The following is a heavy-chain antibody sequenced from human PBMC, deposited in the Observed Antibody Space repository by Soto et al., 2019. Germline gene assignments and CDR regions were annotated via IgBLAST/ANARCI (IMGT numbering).Heavy chain of an antibody. J-gene: IGHJ4*02. CDR3: AKGVTTPPYFDS. CDR2: ISYDGSNK. Sequence: QVQLVESGGGVVQPGRSLRLSCAASGFTFSSYGMHWVRQAPGKGLEWVAVISYDGSNKYYADSVKGRFTISRDNSKNTLYLQMNSLRAEDTAVYYCAKGVTTPPYFDSWGQGTLVTVSS. CDR1: GFTFSSYG. D-gene: IGHD4-17*01. V-gene: IGHV3-30*18.